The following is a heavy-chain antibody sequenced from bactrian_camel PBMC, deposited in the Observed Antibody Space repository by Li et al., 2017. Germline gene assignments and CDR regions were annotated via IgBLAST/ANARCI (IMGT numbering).Heavy chain of an antibody. Sequence: HVQLVESGGGSVQSGGSLRLSCAVSPSRGYSGDCMGWFRQAPGKEREGIACIPDTGAPTIHADSVKGRFTISKDKARGTVYLQMNSLKPEDTAMYYCAADRLFFGYYSFTYWGQGTQVTVS. J-gene: IGHJ4*01. V-gene: IGHV3-3*01. CDR3: AADRLFFGYYSFTY. CDR1: PSRGYSGDC. CDR2: IPDTGAPT. D-gene: IGHD2*01.